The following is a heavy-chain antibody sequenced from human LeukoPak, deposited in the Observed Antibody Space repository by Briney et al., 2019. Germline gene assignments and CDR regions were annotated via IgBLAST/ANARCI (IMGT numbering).Heavy chain of an antibody. D-gene: IGHD6-19*01. J-gene: IGHJ4*02. CDR2: SRNKNKSYTT. V-gene: IGHV3-72*01. CDR3: VRVGSVAGSDYLDY. CDR1: GFTFSDHF. Sequence: GGSPRLSCAVSGFTFSDHFLDWVRRAPGKGLEWVGRSRNKNKSYTTEYAASVKGRFTISRDDSKNSLYLQMNSLKTEDTAVYYCVRVGSVAGSDYLDYWGQGTLVTVSS.